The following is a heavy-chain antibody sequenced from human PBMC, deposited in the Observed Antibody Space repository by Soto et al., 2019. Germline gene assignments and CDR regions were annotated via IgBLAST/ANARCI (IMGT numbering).Heavy chain of an antibody. J-gene: IGHJ6*03. CDR2: ISGSGGST. D-gene: IGHD3-16*02. CDR1: GFTFSSYA. CDR3: ANSLHDYIWGSYRGASTDYYYMDV. Sequence: EVQLLESGGGLVQPGGSLRLSCAASGFTFSSYAMSWVRQAPGKGLEWVSAISGSGGSTYYADSVKGRFTISRDHSKNTLYLQMNGLRAEDTAVYYCANSLHDYIWGSYRGASTDYYYMDVWGKGTTVTVSS. V-gene: IGHV3-23*01.